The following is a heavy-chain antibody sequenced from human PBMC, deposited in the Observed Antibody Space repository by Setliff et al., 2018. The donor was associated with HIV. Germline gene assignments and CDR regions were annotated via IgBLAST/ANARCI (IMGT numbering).Heavy chain of an antibody. V-gene: IGHV3-7*01. Sequence: GGSLRLSCAASGFTFSTYWMSWVRQAPGKGLEWVANIKQDGSEKNYMDSEKGRFTISRDNVKNSLYLQMNSLRAEDTAVYYCARDRYSGSSTDYWGQGTLVTVSS. CDR2: IKQDGSEK. D-gene: IGHD1-26*01. CDR1: GFTFSTYW. CDR3: ARDRYSGSSTDY. J-gene: IGHJ4*02.